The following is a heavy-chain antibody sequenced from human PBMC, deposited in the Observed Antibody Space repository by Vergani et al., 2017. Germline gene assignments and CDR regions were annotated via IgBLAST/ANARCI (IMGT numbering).Heavy chain of an antibody. V-gene: IGHV1-46*03. CDR2: ISPDGFST. CDR1: GYTFTAYY. J-gene: IGHJ4*02. D-gene: IGHD3-9*01. CDR3: AREPPLTGFFDY. Sequence: QVQFVQSGAEVGKPGASVKISCKASGYTFTAYYIHWVRQAPEQGLEWVGVISPDGFSTFYAQKFQGRVTITRDTSTSTVYVEVTSLRSDDTAVYYCAREPPLTGFFDYWGEGTIVTDSS.